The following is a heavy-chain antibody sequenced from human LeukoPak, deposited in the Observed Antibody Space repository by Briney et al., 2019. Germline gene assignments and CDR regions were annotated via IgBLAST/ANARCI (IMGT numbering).Heavy chain of an antibody. CDR3: ARLGPVDTAMGDYYYYGMDV. Sequence: PSETLSLTCTVSGGSISSCYWCWIRHPPRTGLEWRGDIYYSGSTNYNPSPKRRVTIPLDTTKNQFSLKLSSVTAADTAVYYCARLGPVDTAMGDYYYYGMDVWGQGTTVSVSS. J-gene: IGHJ6*02. CDR1: GGSISSCY. V-gene: IGHV4-59*08. CDR2: IYYSGST. D-gene: IGHD5-18*01.